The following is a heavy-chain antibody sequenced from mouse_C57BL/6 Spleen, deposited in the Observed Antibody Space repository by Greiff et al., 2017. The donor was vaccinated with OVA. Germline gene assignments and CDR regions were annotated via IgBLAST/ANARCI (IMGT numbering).Heavy chain of an antibody. D-gene: IGHD1-1*01. CDR1: GYTFTSYG. V-gene: IGHV1-81*01. CDR2: IYPRSGNT. Sequence: VKLVESGAELARPGASVKLSCKASGYTFTSYGISWVKQRTGQGLEWIGEIYPRSGNTYYNEKFKGKATLTADKSSSTAYMELRSLTSEDSAVYFCARDYGSTPYYAMDYWGQGTSVTVSS. J-gene: IGHJ4*01. CDR3: ARDYGSTPYYAMDY.